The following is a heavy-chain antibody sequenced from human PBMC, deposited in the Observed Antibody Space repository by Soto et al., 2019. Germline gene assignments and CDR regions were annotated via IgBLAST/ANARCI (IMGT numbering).Heavy chain of an antibody. J-gene: IGHJ4*02. CDR2: IIPIFGTA. CDR1: GGTFSSYA. Sequence: ASVKVSCKASGGTFSSYAISWVRQAPGQGLEWMGGIIPIFGTANYAQKFQGRVTITADESTSTAHMELSSLRSEDTAVYYCARPRSGWYFFDYWGQGTLVTVSS. D-gene: IGHD6-19*01. CDR3: ARPRSGWYFFDY. V-gene: IGHV1-69*13.